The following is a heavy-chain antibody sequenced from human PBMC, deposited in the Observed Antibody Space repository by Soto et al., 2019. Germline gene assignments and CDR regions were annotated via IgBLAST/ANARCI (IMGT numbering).Heavy chain of an antibody. V-gene: IGHV1-18*01. Sequence: QVQLVQSGAEVKKPGASVKVSCKTSGYTFTSYAISWVRQAPGQGLEWMGWISAYNGNTHYAQKLQGRVTMTTDTSTSTAYMELRSLRSYATAVYYCARDLEAAGPFDYWGQGTLVTVSS. CDR1: GYTFTSYA. CDR2: ISAYNGNT. J-gene: IGHJ4*02. D-gene: IGHD6-13*01. CDR3: ARDLEAAGPFDY.